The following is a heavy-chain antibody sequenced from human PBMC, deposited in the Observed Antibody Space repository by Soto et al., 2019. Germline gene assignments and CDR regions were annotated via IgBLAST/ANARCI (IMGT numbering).Heavy chain of an antibody. J-gene: IGHJ4*02. Sequence: PGGSLRLSCAASGFTFSSYAMHWVRQAPGKGLEWVAVISYDGSNKYYADSVKGRFTISRDNSKNTLYLQMNSLRAEDTAVYYCARDRLFDYSGQGTLVTVSS. V-gene: IGHV3-30-3*01. CDR3: ARDRLFDY. D-gene: IGHD3-16*01. CDR1: GFTFSSYA. CDR2: ISYDGSNK.